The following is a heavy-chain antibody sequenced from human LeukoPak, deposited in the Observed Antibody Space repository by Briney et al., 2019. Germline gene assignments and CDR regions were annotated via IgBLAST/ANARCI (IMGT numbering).Heavy chain of an antibody. D-gene: IGHD3-10*01. CDR1: GFTFDDYA. V-gene: IGHV3-9*01. CDR3: AKDIGWGFGGSAFDI. J-gene: IGHJ3*02. Sequence: RTGGSLRLSCAASGFTFDDYAMHWVRQAPGKGLEWVSGISWNSGSIGYADSVKGRFTISRDNAKNSLYLQMNSLRAEDTALYYCAKDIGWGFGGSAFDIWGQGTMVTVSS. CDR2: ISWNSGSI.